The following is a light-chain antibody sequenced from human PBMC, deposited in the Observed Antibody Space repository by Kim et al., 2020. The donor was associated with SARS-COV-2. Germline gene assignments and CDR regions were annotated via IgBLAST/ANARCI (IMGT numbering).Light chain of an antibody. CDR2: DVF. CDR1: SSDIGGNNY. V-gene: IGLV2-14*03. J-gene: IGLJ1*01. CDR3: SSYLSNTFYV. Sequence: GQSITTSCTGTSSDIGGNNYVSWYQQHPDKVPKLMIYDVFNRPSGVSNRFSGSKSGNTASLTISGLQADDEADYYCSSYLSNTFYVFGTGTKVTVL.